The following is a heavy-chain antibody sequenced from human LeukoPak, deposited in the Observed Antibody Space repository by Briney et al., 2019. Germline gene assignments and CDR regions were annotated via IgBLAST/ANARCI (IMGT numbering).Heavy chain of an antibody. D-gene: IGHD2-15*01. CDR2: INPNSGGT. CDR1: GYTFTGYY. CDR3: ATGYCSGGSCYRNWFDP. J-gene: IGHJ5*02. Sequence: ASVKVSCKASGYTFTGYYMHWVRQAPGQGLEWMGWINPNSGGTNYAQKFQGRVTMTRDTSISTAYMELSRLRSDDPAVYYCATGYCSGGSCYRNWFDPWGQGSLVTVCS. V-gene: IGHV1-2*02.